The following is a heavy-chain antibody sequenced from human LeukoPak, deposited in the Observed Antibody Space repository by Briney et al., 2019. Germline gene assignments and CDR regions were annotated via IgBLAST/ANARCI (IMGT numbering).Heavy chain of an antibody. CDR3: ARDGPAYSFEY. Sequence: GGSLRLSCAASGFIFSTYEMHWVRQAPGKGLEWVSYISTSGSTIYYADSVKGRFTFSRDNARNSLFLRMNRLRAEDTAVYYCARDGPAYSFEYWGQGALVTVSS. D-gene: IGHD2-21*01. CDR1: GFIFSTYE. CDR2: ISTSGSTI. V-gene: IGHV3-48*03. J-gene: IGHJ4*02.